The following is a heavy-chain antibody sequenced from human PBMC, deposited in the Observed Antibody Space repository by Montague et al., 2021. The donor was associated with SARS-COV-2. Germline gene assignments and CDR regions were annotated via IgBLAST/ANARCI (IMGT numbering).Heavy chain of an antibody. CDR1: GFTFNNFA. CDR2: ISYDGSIQ. J-gene: IGHJ4*02. Sequence: SLRLSCAASGFTFNNFAMHWVRQAPGQGLEWVAVISYDGSIQYCADSVKGRFTISRDWSKSTLFLQLSSLSPEDTAVYYCAKDATIFWFERGRGTFDYWGRGTLVAVSS. V-gene: IGHV3-30*18. CDR3: AKDATIFWFERGRGTFDY. D-gene: IGHD3-10*01.